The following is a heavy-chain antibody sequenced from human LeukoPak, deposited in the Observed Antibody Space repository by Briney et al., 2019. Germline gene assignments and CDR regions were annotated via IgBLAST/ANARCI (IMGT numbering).Heavy chain of an antibody. J-gene: IGHJ4*02. CDR3: AKAQIPAYYDSSGSDFDY. Sequence: GGSLRLSCAASGFTFSSYAMSWVRQAPGKGLEWVSAISGSGGSTYYADSVKGRFTISRDNSKNTLYLQMNSLRAEDTAVYYCAKAQIPAYYDSSGSDFDYWGQGTLVTVSS. CDR1: GFTFSSYA. CDR2: ISGSGGST. D-gene: IGHD3-22*01. V-gene: IGHV3-23*01.